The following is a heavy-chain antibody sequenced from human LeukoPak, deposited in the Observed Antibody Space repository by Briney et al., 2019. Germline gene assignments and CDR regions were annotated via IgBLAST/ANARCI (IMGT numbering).Heavy chain of an antibody. Sequence: PSETLSLTCTVSGGSISSSSYYWGWIRQPPGKGLEWIGSIYYSGSTYYNPSLKSRVTISVDTSKNQFSLKLSSVTAADTAVYYCARQFRLRLGVGQPPDYWGQGTLVTVSS. CDR1: GGSISSSSYY. D-gene: IGHD3-10*01. J-gene: IGHJ4*02. V-gene: IGHV4-39*01. CDR3: ARQFRLRLGVGQPPDY. CDR2: IYYSGST.